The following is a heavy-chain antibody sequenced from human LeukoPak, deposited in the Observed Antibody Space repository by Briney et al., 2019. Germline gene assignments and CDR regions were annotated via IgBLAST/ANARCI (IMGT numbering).Heavy chain of an antibody. V-gene: IGHV1-2*02. CDR1: GYTFTGYY. CDR2: INPNSGGT. Sequence: GASVKVSCKASGYTFTGYYMHWVRQAPGQGLEWMGWINPNSGGTNYTQKFQGRVTMTRDTSISTAYMELSRLRSDDTAVYYCASAKSKGENWFDPWGQGTLVTVSS. J-gene: IGHJ5*02. D-gene: IGHD3-16*01. CDR3: ASAKSKGENWFDP.